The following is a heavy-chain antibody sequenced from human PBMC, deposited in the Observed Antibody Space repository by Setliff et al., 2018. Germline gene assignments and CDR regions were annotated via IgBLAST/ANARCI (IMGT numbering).Heavy chain of an antibody. CDR3: ARTCSGSGCYTGLES. D-gene: IGHD2-15*01. J-gene: IGHJ4*02. V-gene: IGHV3-33*08. Sequence: GSLRLSCAASGFTFSTYRMHWVRQAPGKGLEWVAVIWDDGGNKYHADSVKGRFTISRDNSKNTLYLQMNSLRPEDTAVYYCARTCSGSGCYTGLESWGQGTPVTVSS. CDR1: GFTFSTYR. CDR2: IWDDGGNK.